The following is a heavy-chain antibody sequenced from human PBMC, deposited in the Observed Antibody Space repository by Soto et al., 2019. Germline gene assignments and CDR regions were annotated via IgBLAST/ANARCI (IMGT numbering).Heavy chain of an antibody. Sequence: GGSLRLSCAASGFTFSSYWMSWVHQAPGKGLEWVANIKQDGSEKYYVDSVKGRFTISRDNAKNSLYLQMNSLRAEDTAVYYCARPFYDFEPVWFDPWGQGTLVTVSS. CDR3: ARPFYDFEPVWFDP. CDR2: IKQDGSEK. V-gene: IGHV3-7*01. D-gene: IGHD3-3*01. CDR1: GFTFSSYW. J-gene: IGHJ5*02.